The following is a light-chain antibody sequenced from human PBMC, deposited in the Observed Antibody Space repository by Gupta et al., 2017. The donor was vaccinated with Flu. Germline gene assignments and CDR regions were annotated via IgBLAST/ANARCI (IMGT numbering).Light chain of an antibody. CDR1: ALSKQY. Sequence: YQLTQAPAMSVSPGQTATITCSGSALSKQYVYWYRQRPGQAPVLLIYEDTERASGIPGRISGSSSGTRVTLTIRGVQTEDEADYYCQSADITGASRVFGGGT. J-gene: IGLJ3*02. CDR2: EDT. V-gene: IGLV3-25*02. CDR3: QSADITGASRV.